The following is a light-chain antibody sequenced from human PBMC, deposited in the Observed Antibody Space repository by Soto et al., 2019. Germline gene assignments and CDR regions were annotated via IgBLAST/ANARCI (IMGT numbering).Light chain of an antibody. CDR2: EGS. CDR1: SSDVGSYNL. CDR3: CSYAGSSTLYV. J-gene: IGLJ1*01. V-gene: IGLV2-23*01. Sequence: QSVLTQPASVSGSPGQSITISCTGTSSDVGSYNLVSWYQQHPGKAPKLMIYEGSKRPSGVSNRFSGSKSGNTASLTISGLQAEDEADYYCCSYAGSSTLYVVGTGTKVTVL.